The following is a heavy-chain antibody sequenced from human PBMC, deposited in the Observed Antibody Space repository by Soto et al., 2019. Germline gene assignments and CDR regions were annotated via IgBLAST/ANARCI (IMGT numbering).Heavy chain of an antibody. Sequence: EVQLVETGGGLIQPGGSLRLSCAASGFSVRTNYMSWVRQAPGKGLDWVSVFESGGSIYYADSVKGRFIISRDYAKNTVDLRMNSLRVEDTAVYYCARAGVTPHFFDYWGQGTLVTVSS. CDR1: GFSVRTNY. CDR2: FESGGSI. D-gene: IGHD3-3*02. V-gene: IGHV3-53*02. J-gene: IGHJ4*02. CDR3: ARAGVTPHFFDY.